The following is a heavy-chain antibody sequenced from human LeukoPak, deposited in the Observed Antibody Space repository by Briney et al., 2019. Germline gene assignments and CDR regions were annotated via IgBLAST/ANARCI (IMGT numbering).Heavy chain of an antibody. CDR2: IDWDDDK. CDR3: ARMGLAGGYFDY. J-gene: IGHJ4*02. CDR1: GFSLSTSGMR. Sequence: SGPALVKPTQTLTLTCTFSGFSLSTSGMRVSWIRQPPGKALEWLARIDWDDDKLYSTSLKTRLTISKDTSKNQVVLTMTNMDPVDTATYYCARMGLAGGYFDYWGQGTLVTVSS. D-gene: IGHD3-10*01. V-gene: IGHV2-70*04.